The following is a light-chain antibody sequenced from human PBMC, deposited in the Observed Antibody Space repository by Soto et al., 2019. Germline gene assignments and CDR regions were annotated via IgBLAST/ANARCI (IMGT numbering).Light chain of an antibody. CDR1: QSISSW. CDR2: KAS. J-gene: IGKJ1*01. CDR3: QQYNSHSWT. V-gene: IGKV1-5*03. Sequence: DIQMTQSPSTLSASVGDRVTITCRASQSISSWLAWYQQKPGKAPKLLIYKASSLEGGVPSRFSGSGSGTEFTLTISSLQPDDFATYYCQQYNSHSWTFGQGTKVDIK.